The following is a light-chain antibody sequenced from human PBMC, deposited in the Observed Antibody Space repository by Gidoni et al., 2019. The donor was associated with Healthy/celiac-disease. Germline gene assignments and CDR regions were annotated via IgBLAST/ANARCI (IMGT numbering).Light chain of an antibody. CDR1: QDITNY. Sequence: GDRVTITCQASQDITNYLNWFQQKPGKAPKLLIYGTSNLKTGVPSRFSGSGSGTDFTSTINSLQPEDIATYYCQQYDDLPLTFGGGTKVEIK. J-gene: IGKJ4*01. CDR2: GTS. V-gene: IGKV1-33*01. CDR3: QQYDDLPLT.